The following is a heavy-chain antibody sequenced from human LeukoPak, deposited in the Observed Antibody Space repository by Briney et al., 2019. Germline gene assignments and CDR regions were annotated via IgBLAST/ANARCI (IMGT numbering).Heavy chain of an antibody. CDR1: GDSISSYY. V-gene: IGHV4-59*01. CDR2: IYYSGST. D-gene: IGHD6-19*01. J-gene: IGHJ4*02. Sequence: SETLSLTCTVSGDSISSYYWSWIRQPPGKGLEWIGYIYYSGSTNYNPSLKSRVTISVDTSKNQFSLKLSSVTAADTAVYYCARGIAVAGHVDYWGQGTLVTVSS. CDR3: ARGIAVAGHVDY.